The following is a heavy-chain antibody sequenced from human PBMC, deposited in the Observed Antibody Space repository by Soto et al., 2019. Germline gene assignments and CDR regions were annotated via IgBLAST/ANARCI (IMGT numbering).Heavy chain of an antibody. D-gene: IGHD3-10*01. CDR2: IYYSGST. V-gene: IGHV4-31*03. Sequence: KPSETLSLTCTVSGGSISSGGYYWSWIRQHPGKGLEWIGYIYYSGSTYYNPSLKSRVTISVDTSKNQFSLKLSSVTAADTAVYYCARERRYYYGSPPGMDVWGQGTTVTVSS. CDR1: GGSISSGGYY. J-gene: IGHJ6*02. CDR3: ARERRYYYGSPPGMDV.